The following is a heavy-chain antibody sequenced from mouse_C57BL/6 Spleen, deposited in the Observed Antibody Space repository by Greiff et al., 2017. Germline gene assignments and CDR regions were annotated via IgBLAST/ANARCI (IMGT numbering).Heavy chain of an antibody. CDR2: TDPSDSYT. CDR1: GYTFTSYW. D-gene: IGHD3-1*01. J-gene: IGHJ4*01. Sequence: QVQLQQPGAELVMPGASVKLSCKASGYTFTSYWMHWVKQRPGQGLEWIGETDPSDSYTNYNQKFKGKSTLTVDKSSSTAYMQLSSLTSEDSAVYYCARATTARATNYAMDYWGQGTSVTVSS. CDR3: ARATTARATNYAMDY. V-gene: IGHV1-69*01.